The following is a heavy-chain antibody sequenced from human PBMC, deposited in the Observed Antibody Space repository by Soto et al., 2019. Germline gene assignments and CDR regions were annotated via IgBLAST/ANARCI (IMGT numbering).Heavy chain of an antibody. J-gene: IGHJ6*03. D-gene: IGHD3-3*01. V-gene: IGHV3-23*01. CDR2: ISSSSGST. CDR1: GFTFSSYA. CDR3: AREPSITIFGVVIPEDYYYYMDV. Sequence: PGGSLRLSCAASGFTFSSYAMSWVRQAPGKGLEWVSDISSSSGSTYYADSVKGRFTISRDNAKNSLYLQMNSLRAEDTAVYYCAREPSITIFGVVIPEDYYYYMDVWGKGTTVTVSS.